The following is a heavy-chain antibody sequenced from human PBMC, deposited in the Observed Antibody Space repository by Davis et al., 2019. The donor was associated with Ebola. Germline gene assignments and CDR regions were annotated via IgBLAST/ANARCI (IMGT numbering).Heavy chain of an antibody. D-gene: IGHD1-14*01. Sequence: PGGSLRLSCTVSGGSISSYYWSWIRQPPGKGLEWIGYIYYSGSINYNPSLESRVTLSVDTSKNQFSLRLSSVTAADTAVYFCARHSYKYYGMDVWGQGTTVTVSS. CDR3: ARHSYKYYGMDV. CDR1: GGSISSYY. J-gene: IGHJ6*02. CDR2: IYYSGSI. V-gene: IGHV4-59*08.